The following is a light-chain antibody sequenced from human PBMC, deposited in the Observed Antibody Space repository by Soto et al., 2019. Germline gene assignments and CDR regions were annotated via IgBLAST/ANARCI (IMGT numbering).Light chain of an antibody. CDR1: QSISHW. V-gene: IGKV1-5*01. CDR2: DAS. CDR3: QQYHSVPYT. Sequence: DIQMTQSPSTLSTFVGDTVTITCRASQSISHWLAWYQQRPGRAPKLLIYDASSLESGVPSRFSGSGSGTEFTLTISSLQPDDFATYYCQQYHSVPYTFGQGTKLDI. J-gene: IGKJ2*01.